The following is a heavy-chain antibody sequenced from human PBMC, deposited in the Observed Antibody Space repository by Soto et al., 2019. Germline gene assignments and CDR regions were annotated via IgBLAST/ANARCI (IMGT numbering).Heavy chain of an antibody. V-gene: IGHV3-48*02. D-gene: IGHD4-4*01. J-gene: IGHJ4*02. CDR2: ISSTGTTI. CDR3: ARDKDYSIDY. CDR1: GFTFSRFS. Sequence: EVQLVESGGGLVQPGGSLRLSCAASGFTFSRFSLNWVRQAPGKGLEGVSYISSTGTTIYYADSVKGRFTISRDLAKNSLYVQTNKRRDEGTAVYYCARDKDYSIDYWGQGALVTVAS.